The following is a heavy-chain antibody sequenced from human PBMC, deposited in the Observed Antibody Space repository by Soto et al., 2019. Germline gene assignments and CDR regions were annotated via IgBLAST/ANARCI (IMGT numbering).Heavy chain of an antibody. CDR3: ARSWENGMDV. CDR2: ISSSSSYI. D-gene: IGHD1-26*01. Sequence: EVQLVESGGGLVKPGGSLRLSCAASGFTFSSYSMNWVRQAPGKGLEWVSSISSSSSYIYYADSVKGRFTISRDNAKNSLYLQMNSRRAEDTAVYYCARSWENGMDVWGQGTTVTVSS. CDR1: GFTFSSYS. V-gene: IGHV3-21*01. J-gene: IGHJ6*02.